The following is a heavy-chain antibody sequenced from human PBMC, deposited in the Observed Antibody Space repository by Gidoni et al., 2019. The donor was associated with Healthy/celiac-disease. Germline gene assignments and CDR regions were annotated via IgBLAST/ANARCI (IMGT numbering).Heavy chain of an antibody. J-gene: IGHJ6*02. CDR2: ISGSGGST. Sequence: EVQLLESGGGLVQPGGSLRLSCAASGFTFSSYAMSWVRQAPGKGLEWVSAISGSGGSTYYADSVKGRFTISRDNSKNTLYLQMNSLRAEDTAVYYCAKGKGIQLWDYYYGMDVWGQGTTVTVSS. CDR1: GFTFSSYA. D-gene: IGHD5-18*01. CDR3: AKGKGIQLWDYYYGMDV. V-gene: IGHV3-23*01.